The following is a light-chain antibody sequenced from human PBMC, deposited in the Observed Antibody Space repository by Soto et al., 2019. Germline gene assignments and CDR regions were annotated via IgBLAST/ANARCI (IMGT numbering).Light chain of an antibody. CDR3: QQYNNWLPVK. CDR1: QSVSSN. V-gene: IGKV3-15*01. CDR2: GAS. Sequence: EIVFTESPTSLSISKLYLLTLSCMASQSVSSNLAWYQQKPGQAPTLLIYGASTRATGIQARFSGSGSGTEFTLTISSLQSEDFAVYYCQQYNNWLPVKFGQGTKVDI. J-gene: IGKJ1*01.